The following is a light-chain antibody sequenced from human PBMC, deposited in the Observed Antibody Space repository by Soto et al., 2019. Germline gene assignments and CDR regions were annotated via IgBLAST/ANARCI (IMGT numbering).Light chain of an antibody. CDR2: GAS. CDR3: QQCGSSPWT. CDR1: QSVSSTY. J-gene: IGKJ1*01. V-gene: IGKV3-20*01. Sequence: EIVLTQSPGTLSLSPRERATLSCRASQSVSSTYLAWYQQKPGQAPRLLIYGASSRATGIPVRFSGGGSGTDFALTIGRVEPEDVAVYYCQQCGSSPWTFGQGTKVEIK.